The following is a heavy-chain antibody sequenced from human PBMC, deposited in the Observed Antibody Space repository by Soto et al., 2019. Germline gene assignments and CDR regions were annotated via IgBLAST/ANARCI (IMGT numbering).Heavy chain of an antibody. V-gene: IGHV3-66*01. CDR2: IYSGGST. D-gene: IGHD3-22*01. CDR3: ARMGDSSGYSGWFDP. Sequence: EVQLVESGGGLVQPGGSLRLSCAASGFTVSSNYMSWVRQAPGKGLEWVSGIYSGGSTYYADSVKGRFTISRDNSKNTLYLHMNSLRAEDTAVYYCARMGDSSGYSGWFDPWGQGTLVTVSS. J-gene: IGHJ5*02. CDR1: GFTVSSNY.